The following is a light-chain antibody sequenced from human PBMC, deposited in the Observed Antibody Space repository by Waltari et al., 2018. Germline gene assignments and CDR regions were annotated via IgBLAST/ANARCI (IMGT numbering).Light chain of an antibody. CDR2: DDS. V-gene: IGKV3-11*01. CDR3: QQGTTWL. Sequence: TRACSATQSIGTYLAWYQDKTGQAPRLLIYDDSTRATGIPARFSGSGSGTDFTLTISSLEPEDFAVYHCQQGTTWLFGPGTKVEIK. J-gene: IGKJ3*01. CDR1: QSIGTY.